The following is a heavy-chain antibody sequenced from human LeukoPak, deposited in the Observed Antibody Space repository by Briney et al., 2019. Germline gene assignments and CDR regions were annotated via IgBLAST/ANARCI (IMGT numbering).Heavy chain of an antibody. CDR1: GGSISSYY. Sequence: PSETLSLTCTVSGGSISSYYWSWIRQPAGKGLEWIGRIYTSGSTNYNPSLKSRVTMSVDTSKNQFSLKLSPVTAADTAVYYCARSGCTNGVCDYYFDYWGQGTLVTVSS. V-gene: IGHV4-4*07. D-gene: IGHD2-8*01. CDR3: ARSGCTNGVCDYYFDY. J-gene: IGHJ4*02. CDR2: IYTSGST.